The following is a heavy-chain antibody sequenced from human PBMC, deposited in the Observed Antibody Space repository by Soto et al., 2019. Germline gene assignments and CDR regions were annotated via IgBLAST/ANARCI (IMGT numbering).Heavy chain of an antibody. V-gene: IGHV1-18*01. Sequence: ASVKVSCKTSGYTFTNYGITWVRQAPGQGLEWMGWISGYNGDTNYPQKLQGRVTMTTDTFTSTVYMELRNLRSDDTAMYYCARDHSSSWHDFDYWGQGTLVTVSS. D-gene: IGHD6-13*01. J-gene: IGHJ4*02. CDR3: ARDHSSSWHDFDY. CDR2: ISGYNGDT. CDR1: GYTFTNYG.